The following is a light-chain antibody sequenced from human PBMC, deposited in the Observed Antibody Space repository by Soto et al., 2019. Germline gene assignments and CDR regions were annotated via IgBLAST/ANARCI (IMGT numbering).Light chain of an antibody. V-gene: IGKV1-39*01. CDR3: HQSFSTPFT. Sequence: DIQMTQSPSSLSASVGDRVTITCRASQSITQYLNWYQQTPGKAPKLLILGASTLQSGGPSRFSGSRYGTDFSLTISSLQPEDFGTYYCHQSFSTPFTFGQGTKLEIK. J-gene: IGKJ2*01. CDR1: QSITQY. CDR2: GAS.